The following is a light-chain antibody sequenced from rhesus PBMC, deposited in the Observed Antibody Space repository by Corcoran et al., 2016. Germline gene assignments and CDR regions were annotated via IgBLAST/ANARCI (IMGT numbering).Light chain of an antibody. Sequence: EIVMTQSPATLSLSPGERATLSCRASQSVSSNLAWYQQKPGQAPRLLNYDASNRATGIPDRFSGSGSGTDFPLTISSLEPEDVGVYYCQQESNWPTFSGGTKVEIK. CDR2: DAS. CDR3: QQESNWPT. J-gene: IGKJ4*01. V-gene: IGKV3-35*01. CDR1: QSVSSN.